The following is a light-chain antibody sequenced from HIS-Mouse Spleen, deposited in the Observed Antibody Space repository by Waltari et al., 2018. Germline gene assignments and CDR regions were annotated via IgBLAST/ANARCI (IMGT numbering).Light chain of an antibody. J-gene: IGLJ3*02. Sequence: SALTQPASVSGSPGQSNTNSCTGTSRDDGSYHLGSGYQEHPGKAPKLIIYEGSKRPSGVSNRFSGSKSGNTASLTISGLQAEDEADYYCCSYAGSSTLVFGGGTKLTVL. CDR2: EGS. CDR3: CSYAGSSTLV. V-gene: IGLV2-23*01. CDR1: SRDDGSYHL.